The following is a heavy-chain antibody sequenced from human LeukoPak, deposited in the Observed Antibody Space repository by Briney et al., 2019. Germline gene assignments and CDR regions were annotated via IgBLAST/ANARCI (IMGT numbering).Heavy chain of an antibody. CDR2: ISDSGSNV. CDR1: GFXFSNYN. J-gene: IGHJ4*02. CDR3: AKEGRSSTPGY. V-gene: IGHV3-21*01. D-gene: IGHD6-6*01. Sequence: GGSLRLSCAASGFXFSNYNIDWVRQAPGKGLEWVSSISDSGSNVYYADSVKGRFTISRDNAKNSLFLQMNSLRAEDTAVYYCAKEGRSSTPGYWGQGTLVTVSS.